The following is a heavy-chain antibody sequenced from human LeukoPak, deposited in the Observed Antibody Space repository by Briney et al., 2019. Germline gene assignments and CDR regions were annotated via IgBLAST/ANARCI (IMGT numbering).Heavy chain of an antibody. Sequence: SVKVSCKASGGTFNSYAINWVRQAPGQGLEWMGGIIPIIDTTNHAQIFQGRLTITADESTSTAYMELSSLRSEDTAMYYCARADIAAYWFDPWGQGTLVTVSS. CDR3: ARADIAAYWFDP. CDR1: GGTFNSYA. D-gene: IGHD6-13*01. CDR2: IIPIIDTT. V-gene: IGHV1-69*01. J-gene: IGHJ5*02.